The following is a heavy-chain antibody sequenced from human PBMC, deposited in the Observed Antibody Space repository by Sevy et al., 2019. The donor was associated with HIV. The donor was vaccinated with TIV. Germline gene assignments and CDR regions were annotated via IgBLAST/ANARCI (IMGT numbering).Heavy chain of an antibody. CDR2: INPDGSEK. V-gene: IGHV3-7*01. CDR1: GFTFNTYW. J-gene: IGHJ4*02. D-gene: IGHD2-2*01. CDR3: ARLLWDVVVVPGTTPGQYFDY. Sequence: GGSLRLSCVASGFTFNTYWMTWVRQAPGKGLEWVANINPDGSEKDYVDSLKGRFTVSRDNAETSLYLHMNSLRVEATAVYFCARLLWDVVVVPGTTPGQYFDYWGQGTLVTVSS.